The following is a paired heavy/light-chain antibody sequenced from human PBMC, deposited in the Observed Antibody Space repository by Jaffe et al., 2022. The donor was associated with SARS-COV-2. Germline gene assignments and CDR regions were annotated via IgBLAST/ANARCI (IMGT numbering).Light chain of an antibody. CDR2: WAS. Sequence: DIVMTQSPDSLAVSLGERATINCKSSQNVLYRSDNKNYLAWYQQKPGQPPKLLIYWASTRESGVPDRFSGSGSGTDFTLTISSLQAEDVAVYYCHQYYSPPQTFGQGTKVEV. V-gene: IGKV4-1*01. J-gene: IGKJ1*01. CDR1: QNVLYRSDNKNY. CDR3: HQYYSPPQT.
Heavy chain of an antibody. CDR1: GFTFSNYW. CDR2: IKSDGSST. V-gene: IGHV3-74*01. J-gene: IGHJ4*02. Sequence: EVQLVESGGGLVQPGGSLRLSCAASGFTFSNYWMHWVRQAPGKGLVWVSRIKSDGSSTGYVDSVKGRFTISRDSAKNTLYLQMNSLRAEDTAVYYCARAREGLVLIDYWGQGTLVTVSS. CDR3: ARAREGLVLIDY. D-gene: IGHD3-9*01.